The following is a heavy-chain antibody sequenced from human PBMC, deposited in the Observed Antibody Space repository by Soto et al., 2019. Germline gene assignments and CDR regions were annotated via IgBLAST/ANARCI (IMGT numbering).Heavy chain of an antibody. CDR1: GFTFSDYY. J-gene: IGHJ5*02. D-gene: IGHD2-15*01. CDR2: ISSSGSTI. Sequence: GSLRLSCAASGFTFSDYYMSWIRQAPGKGLEWVSYISSSGSTIYYADSVKGRLTISRDNAKNSLYLQMNSLRAEDTAVYYCARGLHYCSGGSCPPWFDPWGQGTLVTVSS. CDR3: ARGLHYCSGGSCPPWFDP. V-gene: IGHV3-11*01.